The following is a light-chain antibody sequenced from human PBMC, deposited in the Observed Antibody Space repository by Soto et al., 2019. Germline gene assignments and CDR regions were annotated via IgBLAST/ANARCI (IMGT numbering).Light chain of an antibody. CDR2: WAS. CDR1: QSRLYNVNNKNY. J-gene: IGKJ1*01. CDR3: QQYWDPPWP. Sequence: DILITHSPNSLAVSVGGRGTIKCRSSQSRLYNVNNKNYLGWYQQKAGQPPKLLLYWASYRESGVPDRFSGSGSRPDFALTISSLQAEDVAVYYCQQYWDPPWPLGQGTQVDIK. V-gene: IGKV4-1*01.